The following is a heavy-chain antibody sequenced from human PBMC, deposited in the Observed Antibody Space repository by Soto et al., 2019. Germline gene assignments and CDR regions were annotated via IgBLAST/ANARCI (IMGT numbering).Heavy chain of an antibody. Sequence: QVQLVESGGGVVQPGRSLRLSCVGSGFTFSVYGMHWVRQAPGKGLEWVAVISYDGTNKYYADSVKGRFTVSRDNSKKNLYLEMNSLRPDDTAIYYCAKNGAEWYQLPGPIFYYYGMDVWGQGTTVTVSS. CDR3: AKNGAEWYQLPGPIFYYYGMDV. J-gene: IGHJ6*02. V-gene: IGHV3-30*18. CDR1: GFTFSVYG. D-gene: IGHD3-10*01. CDR2: ISYDGTNK.